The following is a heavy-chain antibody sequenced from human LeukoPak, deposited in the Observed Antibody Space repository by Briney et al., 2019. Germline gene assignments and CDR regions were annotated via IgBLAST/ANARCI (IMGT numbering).Heavy chain of an antibody. V-gene: IGHV1-69*05. CDR2: IIPIFGTA. CDR3: ARAVAGRAEDYYYYYGMDV. J-gene: IGHJ6*02. CDR1: GGTFSSYA. D-gene: IGHD6-19*01. Sequence: SVKVSCKASGGTFSSYAISWVRQAPGQGLEWMGGIIPIFGTANYAQKFQGRVTITTDESTSTAYMELSSLRSEDTAVYYCARAVAGRAEDYYYYYGMDVWGQGTTVTVSS.